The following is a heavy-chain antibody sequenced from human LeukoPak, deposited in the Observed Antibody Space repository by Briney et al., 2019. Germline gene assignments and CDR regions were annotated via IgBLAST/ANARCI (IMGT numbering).Heavy chain of an antibody. D-gene: IGHD5-18*01. CDR1: GFTFSSYG. V-gene: IGHV3-30*02. CDR3: TRDAGTRLKYSFGYGDY. CDR2: IRYDGSNK. Sequence: GGSLRLSCAASGFTFSSYGMHWVRQAPGKGLEWVAFIRYDGSNKYYANSVKGRFTISRDNSKNTLYLQMNSLRAEDTAVYYCTRDAGTRLKYSFGYGDYWGQGALVTVSS. J-gene: IGHJ4*02.